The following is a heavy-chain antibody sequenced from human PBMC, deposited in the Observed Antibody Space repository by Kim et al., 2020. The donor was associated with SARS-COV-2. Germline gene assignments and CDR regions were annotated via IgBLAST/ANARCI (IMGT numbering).Heavy chain of an antibody. V-gene: IGHV3-11*01. CDR2: SDGTSI. CDR3: VREPNY. Sequence: SDGTSIKYADSVNGRFTIPRDNAKKSLSLQMNSLTPEDTAVYYCVREPNYWGQGTLVTVSS. J-gene: IGHJ4*02.